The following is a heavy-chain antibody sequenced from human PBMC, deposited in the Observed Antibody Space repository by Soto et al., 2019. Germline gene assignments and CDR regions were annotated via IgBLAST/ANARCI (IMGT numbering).Heavy chain of an antibody. CDR1: GFTFSSYA. CDR2: ISGSGGST. Sequence: SLRLSCAASGFTFSSYAMSWVRQAPGKGLEWVSAISGSGGSTYYADSVKGRFTISRDNSKDTLYLQMNSLRAEDTAVYYCAKDLAKLRAPSWFDPWGQGTLVTVSS. V-gene: IGHV3-23*01. D-gene: IGHD4-17*01. CDR3: AKDLAKLRAPSWFDP. J-gene: IGHJ5*02.